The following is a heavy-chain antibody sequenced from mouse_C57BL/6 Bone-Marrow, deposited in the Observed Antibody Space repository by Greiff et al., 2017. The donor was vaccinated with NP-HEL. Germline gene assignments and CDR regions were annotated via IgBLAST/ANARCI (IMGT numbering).Heavy chain of an antibody. J-gene: IGHJ3*01. Sequence: EVKLQQSGPGLVKPSQSLSLTCSVTGYSITSGYYWNWIRQFPGNKLEWMGYLSYDGSNNYNPSLKNRISITRDTSKNQFFLKLNSVTTEDTATYYCAISAYWGQGTLVTVSA. V-gene: IGHV3-6*01. CDR2: LSYDGSN. CDR1: GYSITSGYY. CDR3: AISAY.